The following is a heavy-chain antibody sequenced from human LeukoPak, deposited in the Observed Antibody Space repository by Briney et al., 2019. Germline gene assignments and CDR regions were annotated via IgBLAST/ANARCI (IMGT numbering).Heavy chain of an antibody. D-gene: IGHD4-11*01. CDR1: RGSISSWSDY. CDR3: PRILTTFDY. CDR2: CYYIGGT. Sequence: KPSETLSLTCTVSRGSISSWSDYWRRIRQPPGKRLERIGRCYYIGGTYHSPALEGRVTISADSSKNQYSLKLTCETAADTALYSCPRILTTFDYWGQGTLVSVSS. V-gene: IGHV4-39*01. J-gene: IGHJ4*02.